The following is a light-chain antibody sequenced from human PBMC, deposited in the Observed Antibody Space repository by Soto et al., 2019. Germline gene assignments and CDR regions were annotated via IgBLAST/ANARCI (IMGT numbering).Light chain of an antibody. CDR2: EVS. CDR3: SSYTSSSTVV. Sequence: QSALTQPASVSASPRQSITVSCTGTSSDIGAYNYVSWYQQHPGKAPKLMIYEVSNRPSGVSNRFSASKSGNTASLTISGLQAEDEADYFCSSYTSSSTVVFGGGTKLTVL. CDR1: SSDIGAYNY. V-gene: IGLV2-14*01. J-gene: IGLJ3*02.